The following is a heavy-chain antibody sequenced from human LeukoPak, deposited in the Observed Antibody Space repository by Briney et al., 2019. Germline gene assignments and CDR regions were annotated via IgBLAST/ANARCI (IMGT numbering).Heavy chain of an antibody. V-gene: IGHV1-18*04. CDR1: GYTFTGYY. J-gene: IGHJ4*02. CDR3: ARVRPRHFDY. Sequence: ASVKVSCKASGYTFTGYYMHWVRQAPGQGLEWMGWISAYSGNTNYAQKFQDRVTMTTDTSTSTAYMELRSLRSDDTAVYYCARVRPRHFDYWGQGTLVTVSS. CDR2: ISAYSGNT.